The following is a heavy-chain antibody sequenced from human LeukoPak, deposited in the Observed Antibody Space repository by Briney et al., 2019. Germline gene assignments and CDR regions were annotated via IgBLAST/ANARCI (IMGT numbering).Heavy chain of an antibody. Sequence: ASVKVSCKASGYTFTSYGISWVRQAPGQGLEWMGWISAYNGNTNYAQKLQGRVTMTTDTSTSTAYMELRSLRSDDTAVYYCARMCSGGSCPITNSDYWGQGTLVTVSS. CDR2: ISAYNGNT. CDR3: ARMCSGGSCPITNSDY. D-gene: IGHD2-15*01. J-gene: IGHJ4*02. V-gene: IGHV1-18*01. CDR1: GYTFTSYG.